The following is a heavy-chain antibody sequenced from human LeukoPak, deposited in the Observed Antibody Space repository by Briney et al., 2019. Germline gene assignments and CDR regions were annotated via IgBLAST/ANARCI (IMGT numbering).Heavy chain of an antibody. CDR2: IYYRGST. D-gene: IGHD2-15*01. CDR1: GGSISTYY. J-gene: IGHJ3*02. CDR3: AREFPGWAFDI. V-gene: IGHV4-59*01. Sequence: TASETLSLTCTVSGGSISTYYWSWIRQPPGKGLEWIGYIYYRGSTNYNPSLKSRVTISVDTSRNQFSPKLSSVTAADTAVYYCAREFPGWAFDIWGQGTMVTVSS.